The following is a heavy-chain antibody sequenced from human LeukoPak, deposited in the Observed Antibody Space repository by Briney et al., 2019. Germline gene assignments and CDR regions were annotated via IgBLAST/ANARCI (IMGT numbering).Heavy chain of an antibody. CDR2: ISAYKGNT. J-gene: IGHJ3*01. CDR3: ARDLYYYGSGSYYDVFDV. D-gene: IGHD3-10*01. V-gene: IGHV1-18*01. CDR1: GYTFSTYG. Sequence: ASVKVSCKASGYTFSTYGTSWVRQGPEQGLERMGWISAYKGNTYYAQKLQVRVTMTTYTSTSTAYMELRSLRSDDTDIYYCARDLYYYGSGSYYDVFDVWGQGTMVTVSS.